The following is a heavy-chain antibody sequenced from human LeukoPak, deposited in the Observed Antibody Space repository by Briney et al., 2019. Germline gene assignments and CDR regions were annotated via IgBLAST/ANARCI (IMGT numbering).Heavy chain of an antibody. J-gene: IGHJ6*03. Sequence: PSETLSLTCTVSGGSISSSSYYWGWIRQPPGKGLEWIGSIYYSGSTYYNPSLKSRVTISVDTSKNQFSLKLSSVTAADTAVYYCASSPGSYEGYYYYYYMDVWGKGTTVTVSS. D-gene: IGHD1-26*01. V-gene: IGHV4-39*07. CDR2: IYYSGST. CDR3: ASSPGSYEGYYYYYYMDV. CDR1: GGSISSSSYY.